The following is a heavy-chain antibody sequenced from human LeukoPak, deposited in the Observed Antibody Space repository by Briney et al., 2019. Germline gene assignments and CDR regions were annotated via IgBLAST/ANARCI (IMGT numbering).Heavy chain of an antibody. V-gene: IGHV3-53*01. J-gene: IGHJ4*02. Sequence: GGSLRLSCAASGFIVSSNYMSWVRQAPGKGLEWVSVIYSGGSTYYADSVKGRFTISRDSSKNTLYLQMNSLRAEDTAVYYCAGPPEQGGAYWGQGTLVTVSS. CDR2: IYSGGST. D-gene: IGHD1/OR15-1a*01. CDR1: GFIVSSNY. CDR3: AGPPEQGGAY.